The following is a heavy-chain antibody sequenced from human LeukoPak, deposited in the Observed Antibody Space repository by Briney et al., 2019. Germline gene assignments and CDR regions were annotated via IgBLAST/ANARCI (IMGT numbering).Heavy chain of an antibody. CDR3: AKDRLGAVLYFDC. CDR2: LSSISSYI. Sequence: GGPLTLSCAASGFTFSSYSMNWVRQAPGKGLEWVSSLSSISSYIYYDDSVKGRFTISRDNSKNTLYLQINSLGAEDTAVYYCAKDRLGAVLYFDCWGQGTLVTVSS. D-gene: IGHD1-26*01. J-gene: IGHJ4*02. CDR1: GFTFSSYS. V-gene: IGHV3-21*04.